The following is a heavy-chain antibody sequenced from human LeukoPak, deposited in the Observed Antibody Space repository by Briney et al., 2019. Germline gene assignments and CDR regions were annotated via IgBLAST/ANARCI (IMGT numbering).Heavy chain of an antibody. D-gene: IGHD3-9*01. CDR1: GGSISSGSYY. CDR3: ARARNSYYDILTGYFYYFDY. Sequence: SETLSLTCTVSGGSISSGSYYWSWIRQPAGKGLEWIGRIYTSGSTNYNPSLKSRVTISVGTSKNQFSLKLSSVTAADTAVYYCARARNSYYDILTGYFYYFDYWGQGTLVTVSS. CDR2: IYTSGST. J-gene: IGHJ4*02. V-gene: IGHV4-61*02.